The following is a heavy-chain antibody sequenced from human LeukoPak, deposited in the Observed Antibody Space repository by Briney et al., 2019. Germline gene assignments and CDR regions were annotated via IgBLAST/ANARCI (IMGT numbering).Heavy chain of an antibody. Sequence: GGSLRLSCAASGFTISSYAMSWVRQAPGRGLEWVSGISVGGNGGSAYYADSVKGRFTISRDNAKNSLYLQMNSLRAEDTAVYYCARELEMATIYPNWGQGTLVTVSS. CDR1: GFTISSYA. CDR3: ARELEMATIYPN. J-gene: IGHJ4*02. D-gene: IGHD5-24*01. V-gene: IGHV3-23*01. CDR2: ISVGGNGGSA.